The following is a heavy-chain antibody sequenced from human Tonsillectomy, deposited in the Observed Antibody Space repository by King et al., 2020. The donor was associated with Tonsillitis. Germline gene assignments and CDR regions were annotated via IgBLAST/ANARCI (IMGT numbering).Heavy chain of an antibody. CDR3: ARGRWYGDYLFDA. CDR2: ITHSGNT. D-gene: IGHD4-17*01. Sequence: VQLQQWGAGLLKPSETLSLTCAVYGGSFSGYSWIWFRQPPGKGLEWLGEITHSGNTNYNPSLKSRVTISIGTSNNQFSLNLASGTAAAPAVYYWARGRWYGDYLFDAWGQGTLVTVSS. J-gene: IGHJ4*02. V-gene: IGHV4-34*01. CDR1: GGSFSGYS.